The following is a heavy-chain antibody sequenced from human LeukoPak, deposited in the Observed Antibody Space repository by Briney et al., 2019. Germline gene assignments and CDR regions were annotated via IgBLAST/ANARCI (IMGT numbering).Heavy chain of an antibody. CDR3: AKEMANGYSSSWDLGY. D-gene: IGHD6-13*01. CDR1: GFTFSSYG. V-gene: IGHV3-30*02. J-gene: IGHJ4*02. CDR2: IRYDGSNK. Sequence: GGSLRLSCAASGFTFSSYGMHWVRQAPGKGLEWVAFIRYDGSNKYYADSVKGRFTISRDNSKNTLYLQMNSLRAEDTAVYYCAKEMANGYSSSWDLGYWGQGTLVTVSS.